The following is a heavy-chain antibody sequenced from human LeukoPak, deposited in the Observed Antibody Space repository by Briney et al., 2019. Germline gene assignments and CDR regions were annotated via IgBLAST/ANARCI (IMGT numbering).Heavy chain of an antibody. J-gene: IGHJ4*02. CDR1: GGSFSGYY. CDR2: ISHSGST. D-gene: IGHD2-2*01. CDR3: ARGRCSSTSCYPGGY. V-gene: IGHV4-34*01. Sequence: PSETLSLTCAVYGGSFSGYYWSWIRQPPGKGLEWIGEISHSGSTNYNPSLKSRVTISVDTSKNQFSLKLSSVTAADTAVYYCARGRCSSTSCYPGGYWGQGTLVTVSS.